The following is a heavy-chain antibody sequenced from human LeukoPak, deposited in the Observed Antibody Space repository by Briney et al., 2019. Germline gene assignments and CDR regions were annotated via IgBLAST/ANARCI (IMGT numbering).Heavy chain of an antibody. CDR1: GFTFSSYA. CDR3: AKPEPSYYDFWYD. J-gene: IGHJ4*02. CDR2: ISGSGGST. V-gene: IGHV3-23*01. D-gene: IGHD3-3*01. Sequence: GGSLRLPCAASGFTFSSYATSWVRQAPGKGLEWVSAISGSGGSTYYADSVKGRFTISRDNSKNTLYLQMNSLRAEDTAVYYCAKPEPSYYDFWYDWGQGTLVTVSS.